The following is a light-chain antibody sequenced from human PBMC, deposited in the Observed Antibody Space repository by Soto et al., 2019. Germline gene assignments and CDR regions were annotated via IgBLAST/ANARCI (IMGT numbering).Light chain of an antibody. CDR3: QQSYSTRIT. Sequence: DIQMTQSPSSLSASVGDRVTITCRASQSISSYLNWYQQKPGKAPKLLIYAASSLQSGVPSGFSGSGSGTDFTLTISSLQPEDFATYYCQQSYSTRITFGQGTRLEI. CDR1: QSISSY. J-gene: IGKJ5*01. V-gene: IGKV1-39*01. CDR2: AAS.